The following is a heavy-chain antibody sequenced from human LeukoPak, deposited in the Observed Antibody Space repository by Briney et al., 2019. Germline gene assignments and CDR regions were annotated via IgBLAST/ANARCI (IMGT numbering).Heavy chain of an antibody. J-gene: IGHJ6*03. CDR3: ARSYGSGTLDYYYYYMDV. CDR1: GGTFSSYA. D-gene: IGHD3-10*01. CDR2: IIPIFGTA. V-gene: IGHV1-69*05. Sequence: VASVKVSCKASGGTFSSYAISWVRQAPGQGLEWMGRIIPIFGTANYAQKFQGRVTITTDESTSTAYMELSSLRSEDTAVYYCARSYGSGTLDYYYYYMDVWGKGTTVTVSS.